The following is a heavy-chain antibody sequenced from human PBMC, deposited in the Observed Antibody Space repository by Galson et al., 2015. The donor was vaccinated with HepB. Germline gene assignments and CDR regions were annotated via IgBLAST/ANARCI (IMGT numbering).Heavy chain of an antibody. CDR1: GFTFSSYG. D-gene: IGHD6-6*01. J-gene: IGHJ4*02. V-gene: IGHV3-30*18. CDR3: AKRASSAGYYFDY. CDR2: ISYDGSNK. Sequence: SLRLSCAASGFTFSSYGMHWVRQAPGKGLEWVAVISYDGSNKYYADSVKGRFTISRDNSKNTLYLQMNSLRAEDTAVYYCAKRASSAGYYFDYWGQGTLVTVSS.